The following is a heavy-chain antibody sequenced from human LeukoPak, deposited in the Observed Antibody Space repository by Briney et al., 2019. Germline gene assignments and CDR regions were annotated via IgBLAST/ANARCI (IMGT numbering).Heavy chain of an antibody. D-gene: IGHD3-10*01. CDR3: ARERGSGSYHPFDP. Sequence: PGRSLRLSCAASGFTFDEHAMHWVRQGPGRGLEWVSGISWNSGSIEYADSVKGRFTISRDNAKNSLYLQMNSLRAEDTAVYYCARERGSGSYHPFDPWGQGTLATVSS. CDR2: ISWNSGSI. CDR1: GFTFDEHA. V-gene: IGHV3-9*01. J-gene: IGHJ5*02.